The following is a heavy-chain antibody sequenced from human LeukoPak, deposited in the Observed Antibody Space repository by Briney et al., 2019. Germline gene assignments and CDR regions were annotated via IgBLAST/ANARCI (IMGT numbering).Heavy chain of an antibody. CDR1: GFTFSTYS. D-gene: IGHD3-22*01. Sequence: GGSLRLSCAASGFTFSTYSMNWVRQAPGKGLEWVSYISRSSSTMYYADSVKGRFTISRDNAKNSLYLQMNSLRAEDTAVYYCARDVFTYSYDKSGYNSDYWGQGTLVTVSS. V-gene: IGHV3-48*01. J-gene: IGHJ4*02. CDR3: ARDVFTYSYDKSGYNSDY. CDR2: ISRSSSTM.